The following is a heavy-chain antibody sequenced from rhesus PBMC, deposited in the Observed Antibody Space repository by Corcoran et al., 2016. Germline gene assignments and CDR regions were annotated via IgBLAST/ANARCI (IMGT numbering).Heavy chain of an antibody. Sequence: QVQLQESGPGVVKPSETLYLPCAVSGGTIRSGYCYWSWIRQPPGKRREWIGNLYSNKRNTDYNPTLKSRVTSSTDTSKNQFSLKLTSVIAADTAVYDCARIGITVTNFDYWGQGVLVTVSS. CDR2: LYSNKRNT. V-gene: IGHV4S12*01. D-gene: IGHD3-3*01. CDR1: GGTIRSGYCY. J-gene: IGHJ4*01. CDR3: ARIGITVTNFDY.